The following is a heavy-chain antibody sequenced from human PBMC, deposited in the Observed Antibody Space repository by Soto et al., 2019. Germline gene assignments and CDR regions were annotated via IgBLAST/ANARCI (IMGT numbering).Heavy chain of an antibody. V-gene: IGHV3-23*01. Sequence: PGGSLRLSCAASGFTFNTYAMTWGRQAPWKGLEWVSAITGSGGRTYYADSVKGRFTISRDNSKNTLYLHMNSLRAEDTAIYYCAKDRRYYDTSEAFDIWGQGTMVTVSS. D-gene: IGHD3-16*01. CDR1: GFTFNTYA. J-gene: IGHJ3*02. CDR3: AKDRRYYDTSEAFDI. CDR2: ITGSGGRT.